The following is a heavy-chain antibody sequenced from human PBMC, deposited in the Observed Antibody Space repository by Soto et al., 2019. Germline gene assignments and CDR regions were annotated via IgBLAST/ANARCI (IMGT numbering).Heavy chain of an antibody. J-gene: IGHJ6*02. CDR2: IYYSGTT. D-gene: IGHD5-12*01. CDR3: ARPLATKRWLQSYYYYYGMDV. CDR1: GYSISSSNW. V-gene: IGHV4-28*01. Sequence: SETLSLTCAVSGYSISSSNWWGWIRQPPGKGLEWIGYIYYSGTTYYNPSLKSRVTISVDTSKNQFSLKLSSVTAADTAVYYCARPLATKRWLQSYYYYYGMDVWGQGTTVTVSS.